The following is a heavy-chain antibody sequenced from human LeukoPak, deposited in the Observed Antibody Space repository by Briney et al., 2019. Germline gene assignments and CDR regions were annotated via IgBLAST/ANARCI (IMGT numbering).Heavy chain of an antibody. CDR1: GFTFSTYS. CDR2: ISSSSSYI. J-gene: IGHJ4*02. V-gene: IGHV3-21*01. Sequence: GGSLRLSCAASGFTFSTYSMNWVRQAPGKGLEWVSSISSSSSYIYYADSVKGRFTISRDNAKNSLYLQMNSLRAEDTAVYYCARGHHSSSSQLDYWGQGTLVTVSS. CDR3: ARGHHSSSSQLDY. D-gene: IGHD6-6*01.